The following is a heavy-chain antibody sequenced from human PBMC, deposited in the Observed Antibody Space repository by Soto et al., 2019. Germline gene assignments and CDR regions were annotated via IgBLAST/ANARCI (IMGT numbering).Heavy chain of an antibody. CDR1: GSTFSRYA. D-gene: IGHD1-1*01. CDR3: ARDPERRFDY. J-gene: IGHJ4*02. Sequence: PGGSLRLSCAASGSTFSRYAMNWVRQAPGKGLEWVSGISASGGSTYYADFVKGRITISRDNANNSLFLQMNSLRAEDTAVYYCARDPERRFDYWGQGTLVTVSS. V-gene: IGHV3-23*01. CDR2: ISASGGST.